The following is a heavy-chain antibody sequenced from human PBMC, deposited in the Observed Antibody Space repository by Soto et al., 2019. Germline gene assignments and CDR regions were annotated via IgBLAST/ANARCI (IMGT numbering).Heavy chain of an antibody. V-gene: IGHV3-23*01. CDR3: AKGSFGFDY. J-gene: IGHJ4*02. Sequence: LRLSCAASGVTFTSYAMTWVRQVPGEGLQWVSSISKSGDSTYYADSVKGRSTTSRDNSKNTLYLQVNSLRAEDTAIYYCAKGSFGFDYWGQGTLVTVSS. CDR2: ISKSGDST. CDR1: GVTFTSYA. D-gene: IGHD3-10*01.